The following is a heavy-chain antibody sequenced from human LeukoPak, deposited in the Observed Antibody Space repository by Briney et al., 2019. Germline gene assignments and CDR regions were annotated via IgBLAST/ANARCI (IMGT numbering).Heavy chain of an antibody. J-gene: IGHJ5*02. V-gene: IGHV1-8*01. CDR2: MNPNSGNT. Sequence: GASVKVSCKASGYTFTSYDMNWVRQATGQGLEWMGWMNPNSGNTGYAQKFQGRVTMTRNTSISTAYMELSSLRSEDTAVYYCARAHTYSSSWYLFSWGQGTLVTVSS. D-gene: IGHD6-13*01. CDR3: ARAHTYSSSWYLFS. CDR1: GYTFTSYD.